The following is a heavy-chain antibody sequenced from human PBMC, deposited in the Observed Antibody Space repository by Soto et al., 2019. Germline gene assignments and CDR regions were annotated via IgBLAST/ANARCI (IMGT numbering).Heavy chain of an antibody. CDR2: TYYRSSWFY. V-gene: IGHV6-1*01. D-gene: IGHD3-16*01. CDR1: GDSISSNSAA. CDR3: ARDKRVGALVGY. Sequence: PSQTLSLTCAISGDSISSNSAAWNWIRQSPSRGLEWLGRTYYRSSWFYDYAVSLKSRITINADASKNQFSLQLNSVTPDDTAMYYCARDKRVGALVGYWGPGTLVTVSS. J-gene: IGHJ4*02.